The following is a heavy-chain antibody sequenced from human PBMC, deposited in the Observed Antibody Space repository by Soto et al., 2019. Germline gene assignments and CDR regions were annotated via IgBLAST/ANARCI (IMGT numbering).Heavy chain of an antibody. CDR1: GFTFSDYY. CDR3: ASPTVTPHYGMDV. Sequence: QVPLVESGGGLVKPGGSLRLSCAASGFTFSDYYMSWIRQAPGKGLEWVSYISGSGRTRTYADSLKGGFTISRDNAKNSLYLQMNSLRAEDTAVYYCASPTVTPHYGMDVWGQGTTVTVSS. V-gene: IGHV3-11*01. D-gene: IGHD4-17*01. CDR2: ISGSGRTR. J-gene: IGHJ6*02.